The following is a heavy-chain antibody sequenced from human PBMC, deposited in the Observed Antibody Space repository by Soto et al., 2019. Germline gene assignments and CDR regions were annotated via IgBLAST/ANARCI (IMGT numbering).Heavy chain of an antibody. J-gene: IGHJ6*02. D-gene: IGHD4-17*01. CDR2: IIPIFGTA. CDR3: ARELSLDYGEYSGGMDV. V-gene: IGHV1-69*12. Sequence: QVQLVQSGAEVKKPGSSVKVSCKASGGTFSSYAISWVRQAPGQGLEWMGGIIPIFGTANYAQKFQGRVTITADESTSTAYMELSRLRSEDTAVYYCARELSLDYGEYSGGMDVWGQGTTVTVSS. CDR1: GGTFSSYA.